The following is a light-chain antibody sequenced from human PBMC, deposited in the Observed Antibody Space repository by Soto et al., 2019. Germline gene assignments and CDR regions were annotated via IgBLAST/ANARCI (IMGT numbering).Light chain of an antibody. CDR2: GTS. Sequence: EVVLTQSPGTLSLSPGERATLFCRASQSVNSNYLAWYQQKPGQAPSLLIHGTSSRAIGIPDRFSDSGSGTDFTLTISRLEPEDFAVYYCQQYDNSQLTFGGGTKVAIK. CDR3: QQYDNSQLT. CDR1: QSVNSNY. J-gene: IGKJ4*01. V-gene: IGKV3-20*01.